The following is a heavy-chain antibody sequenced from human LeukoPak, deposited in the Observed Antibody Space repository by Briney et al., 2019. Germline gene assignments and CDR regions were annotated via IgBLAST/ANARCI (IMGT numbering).Heavy chain of an antibody. CDR2: IYHSGST. Sequence: SETLSLTCIVSGGSISTYYWNWIRQPPGKGLEWIGYIYHSGSTNYNPSLQSRVTISVDTSKNQFSLKLSSVTAADTAVYYCAREYRSGVDYWGQGTLVTVSS. D-gene: IGHD6-19*01. CDR3: AREYRSGVDY. CDR1: GGSISTYY. J-gene: IGHJ4*02. V-gene: IGHV4-59*01.